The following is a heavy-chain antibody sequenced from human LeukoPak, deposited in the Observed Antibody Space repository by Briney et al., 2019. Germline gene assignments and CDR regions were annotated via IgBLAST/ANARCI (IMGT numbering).Heavy chain of an antibody. V-gene: IGHV4-38-2*02. Sequence: SETLSLTCTVSGYSISSWYYWGWIRQPPGKGLEWIGSIYHSGSTYYNPSLKSRVTISIDTSKNQFSLKLSSVTAADTAVYYCARDVMSREKQLDYWGQGTLVTVSS. J-gene: IGHJ4*02. CDR1: GYSISSWYY. CDR3: ARDVMSREKQLDY. D-gene: IGHD3-16*01. CDR2: IYHSGST.